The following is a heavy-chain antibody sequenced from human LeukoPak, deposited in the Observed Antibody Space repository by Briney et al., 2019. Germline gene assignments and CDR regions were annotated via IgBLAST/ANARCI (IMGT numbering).Heavy chain of an antibody. J-gene: IGHJ4*02. Sequence: GASVTVSCTASGYTFTSYGISWVRQAPGQGLEWMGWISAYNGNTNYAQKLQGRVTMTTDTSTSTAYMELRSLRSDDTAVYYCARTIDDFWSGYTYYFDYWGQGTLVTVSS. D-gene: IGHD3-3*01. CDR2: ISAYNGNT. CDR3: ARTIDDFWSGYTYYFDY. V-gene: IGHV1-18*01. CDR1: GYTFTSYG.